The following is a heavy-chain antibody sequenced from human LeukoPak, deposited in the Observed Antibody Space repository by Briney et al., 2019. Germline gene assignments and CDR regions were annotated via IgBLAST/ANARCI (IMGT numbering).Heavy chain of an antibody. J-gene: IGHJ4*02. V-gene: IGHV3-48*03. Sequence: GGSLRLSCAASGFTFSSYEMNWVRQAPGKGLNCVSYVSGSGNTIYYANSVKGRFTISRDNAKNSLYLQMNSLRAEDTAVYYCAREDRSGYDFFDYWGQGTLVTVSS. D-gene: IGHD5-12*01. CDR2: VSGSGNTI. CDR1: GFTFSSYE. CDR3: AREDRSGYDFFDY.